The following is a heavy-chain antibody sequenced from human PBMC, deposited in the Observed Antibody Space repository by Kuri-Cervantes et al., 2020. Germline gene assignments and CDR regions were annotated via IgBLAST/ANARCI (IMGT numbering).Heavy chain of an antibody. CDR3: ARLNYDYVWGSYRQPNWFDP. D-gene: IGHD3-16*02. Sequence: SETLSLTCAVYGGSFSGYYWSWIRQPPGKGLEWIGEINHSGSTNYNPSLKSRVTISVDTSKNQFSLKLSSATAADTAVYYCARLNYDYVWGSYRQPNWFDPWGQGTLVTVSS. CDR2: INHSGST. CDR1: GGSFSGYY. J-gene: IGHJ5*02. V-gene: IGHV4-34*01.